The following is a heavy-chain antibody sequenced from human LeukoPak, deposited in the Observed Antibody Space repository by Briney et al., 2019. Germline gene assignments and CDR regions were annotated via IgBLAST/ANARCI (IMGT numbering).Heavy chain of an antibody. CDR1: GGSISSYY. J-gene: IGHJ6*03. CDR3: ARVRDYYYMDV. CDR2: IYYSGST. Sequence: PSETLSLTCNVSGGSISSYYWSWIRQPPGKGLEWIGYIYYSGSTDYNPSLRSRVTISVDTSKNQFSLELTSVTAADAAVYYCARVRDYYYMDVWGNGTTVTVSS. V-gene: IGHV4-59*01.